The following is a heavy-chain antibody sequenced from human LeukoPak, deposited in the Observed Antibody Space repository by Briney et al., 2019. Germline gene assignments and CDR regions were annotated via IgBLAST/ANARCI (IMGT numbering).Heavy chain of an antibody. V-gene: IGHV3-23*01. J-gene: IGHJ4*02. CDR1: GFTFSSYA. D-gene: IGHD5-18*01. CDR2: ISGSGGSI. Sequence: GGSLRLSCAASGFTFSSYAMSWVRQAPGKGLEWVSAISGSGGSIYYADSVKGRFTISRDNSKSTLYLQMNSLRAEDTAVYYCAKRGSGIQLWAFDYWGQGTLVTVSS. CDR3: AKRGSGIQLWAFDY.